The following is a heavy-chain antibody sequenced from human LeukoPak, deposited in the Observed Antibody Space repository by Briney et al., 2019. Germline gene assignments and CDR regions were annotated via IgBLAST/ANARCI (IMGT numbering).Heavy chain of an antibody. Sequence: VKVSCKASGYTFTDYYIHWVRQAPGQGLEWMGWINPNSGGTNYAQRFQGRVTMTRDTSNNTVYMDLTRLIFDDTAMYYCARDGVFRFEVGDVYYYYMDVWGKGTTVIISS. CDR3: ARDGVFRFEVGDVYYYYMDV. D-gene: IGHD2-21*02. CDR2: INPNSGGT. V-gene: IGHV1-2*02. J-gene: IGHJ6*03. CDR1: GYTFTDYY.